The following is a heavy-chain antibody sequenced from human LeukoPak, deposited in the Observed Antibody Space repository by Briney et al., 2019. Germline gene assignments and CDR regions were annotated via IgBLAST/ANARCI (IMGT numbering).Heavy chain of an antibody. CDR1: DYSIRSGFY. J-gene: IGHJ4*02. D-gene: IGHD5-12*01. Sequence: SETLSLTCTVSDYSIRSGFYWGWIRQPPGRGLEWIGTIYHSGDTYYNPSLKSRVTISVDTSKNQFSLKLSSVTAADTAVYYCAREIGATIPKFDYWGQGTLVTVSS. CDR3: AREIGATIPKFDY. CDR2: IYHSGDT. V-gene: IGHV4-38-2*02.